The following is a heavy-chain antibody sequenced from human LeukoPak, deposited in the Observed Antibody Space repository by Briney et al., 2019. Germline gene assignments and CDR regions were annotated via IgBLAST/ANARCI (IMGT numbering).Heavy chain of an antibody. J-gene: IGHJ5*02. CDR1: GFTFGDYA. Sequence: GRSLRLSCTASGFTFGDYAMSWVRQAPGKGLEWVGFTRSKAYGGTTEYAASVKGRFTISRDDSKSIAYLQMNSLKTEDTAVYYCTRAVIEIGGSGYCPSCFDPWGQGTLVTVSS. CDR3: TRAVIEIGGSGYCPSCFDP. CDR2: TRSKAYGGTT. D-gene: IGHD3-22*01. V-gene: IGHV3-49*04.